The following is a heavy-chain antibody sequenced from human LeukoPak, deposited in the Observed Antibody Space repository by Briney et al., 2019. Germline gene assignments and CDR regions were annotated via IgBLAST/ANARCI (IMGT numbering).Heavy chain of an antibody. CDR1: GFTFSSYE. CDR2: ISSSGSTI. D-gene: IGHD1-26*01. J-gene: IGHJ4*02. CDR3: GRGSGSYFY. V-gene: IGHV3-48*03. Sequence: GGSLRLSCAASGFTFSSYEMNWVRQTPGKGLEWVSYISSSGSTIYYADSVKGRFTISRDNAKNSLYLQMNSLRAEDTAVYYCGRGSGSYFYWGQGTLVTVSS.